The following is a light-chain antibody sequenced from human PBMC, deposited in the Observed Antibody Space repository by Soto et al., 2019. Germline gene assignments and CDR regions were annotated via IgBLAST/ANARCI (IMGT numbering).Light chain of an antibody. CDR3: QQRSNWHPYT. J-gene: IGKJ2*01. Sequence: EIVLTQSPSTLSLSPGERATLSCRASQSVSSYLAWYQQKPGQAPRLLIYDASNMATGIPARFSGSGSGTDLTLTISSIEPEDFAVYYCQQRSNWHPYTFGQGTKLEIK. CDR1: QSVSSY. V-gene: IGKV3-11*01. CDR2: DAS.